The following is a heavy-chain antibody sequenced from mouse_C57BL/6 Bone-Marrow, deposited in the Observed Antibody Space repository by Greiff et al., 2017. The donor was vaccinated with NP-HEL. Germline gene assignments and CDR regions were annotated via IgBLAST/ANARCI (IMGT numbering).Heavy chain of an antibody. CDR2: IDPENGDT. Sequence: VQLQQSGAELVRPGASVKLSCTASGFNIKDDYMHWVKQRPEQGLEWIGWIDPENGDTEYASKFQGKATITADTSSNTAYLQLSSLTSEDTAVYYCTTYYYGSSFDYWGQGTSVTVSS. J-gene: IGHJ4*01. CDR1: GFNIKDDY. D-gene: IGHD1-1*01. CDR3: TTYYYGSSFDY. V-gene: IGHV14-4*01.